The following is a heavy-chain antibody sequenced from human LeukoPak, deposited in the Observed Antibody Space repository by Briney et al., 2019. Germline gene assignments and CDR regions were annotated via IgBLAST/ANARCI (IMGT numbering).Heavy chain of an antibody. CDR1: GYTFTSYG. D-gene: IGHD2-2*01. Sequence: EASVKVSCKASGYTFTSYGISWVRQAPRQGLEWMGWISAYNGNTNYAQKLQGRVTMTTDTSTSTAYMELRSLRSDDTAVYYCERGGGCDESSSDFDYWGQGTLVTVSS. CDR3: ERGGGCDESSSDFDY. J-gene: IGHJ4*02. V-gene: IGHV1-18*01. CDR2: ISAYNGNT.